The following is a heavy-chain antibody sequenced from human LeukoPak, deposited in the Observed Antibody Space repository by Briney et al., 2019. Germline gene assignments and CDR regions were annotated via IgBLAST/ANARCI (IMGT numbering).Heavy chain of an antibody. CDR1: GFTFSSYW. CDR3: ARDPRTSGSYFDY. Sequence: GGSLRLSCAASGFTFSSYWMTWVRQAPGKGLEWVANIKQDRSEKYYVDSVKGRFTISRDNAKNSLYLQMNSLRAEDTAVYYCARDPRTSGSYFDYWGQGTLVTVSS. J-gene: IGHJ4*02. CDR2: IKQDRSEK. V-gene: IGHV3-7*01. D-gene: IGHD1-26*01.